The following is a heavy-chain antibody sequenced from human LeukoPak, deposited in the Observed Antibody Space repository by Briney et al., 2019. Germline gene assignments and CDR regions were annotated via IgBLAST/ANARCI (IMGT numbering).Heavy chain of an antibody. V-gene: IGHV3-23*01. CDR3: AKPSDYGERVEDY. D-gene: IGHD4-17*01. CDR2: ISGSGGST. CDR1: GFTFSSYA. J-gene: IGHJ4*02. Sequence: GGSLRLSCAASGFTFSSYAMSWVRQAPGKGLEWVSAISGSGGSTYYADCVKGRFTISRDNSKNTLYLQMNSLRAEDTAVYYCAKPSDYGERVEDYWGQGTLVTVSS.